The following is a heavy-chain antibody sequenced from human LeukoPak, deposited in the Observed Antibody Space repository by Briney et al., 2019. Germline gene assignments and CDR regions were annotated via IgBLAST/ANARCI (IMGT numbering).Heavy chain of an antibody. J-gene: IGHJ4*02. Sequence: ASVKVSCKASGYTFTSYGISWVRQAPGRGLEWMGWISAYNGNTNYAQKLQGRVTMTTDTSTSTAYMELRSLRSDDTAVYYCARYCSSTSCYSGDYWGQGALVTVSS. CDR3: ARYCSSTSCYSGDY. D-gene: IGHD2-2*02. CDR1: GYTFTSYG. CDR2: ISAYNGNT. V-gene: IGHV1-18*01.